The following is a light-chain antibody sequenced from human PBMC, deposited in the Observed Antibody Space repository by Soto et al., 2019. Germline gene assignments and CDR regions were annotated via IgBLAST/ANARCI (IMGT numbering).Light chain of an antibody. CDR3: QQFGNSSLVT. CDR1: QSVNTKY. J-gene: IGKJ3*01. CDR2: GVS. V-gene: IGKV3-20*01. Sequence: IVLTQSPGTLSLSPGERATLSCRASQSVNTKYLAWYQQKPGQAPRLLIYGVSSRATGIPDRLSGSGSGTDVILTISRVEPEDFAVYYGQQFGNSSLVTFGPGTKVDIK.